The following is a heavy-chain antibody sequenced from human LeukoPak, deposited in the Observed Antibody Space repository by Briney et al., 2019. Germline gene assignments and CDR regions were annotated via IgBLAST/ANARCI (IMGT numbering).Heavy chain of an antibody. D-gene: IGHD5-18*01. CDR3: ARGVDTAMVADY. J-gene: IGHJ4*02. Sequence: SETLSLTCTVSGGSISSSSYYWSWIRQPPGKGLEWIGEINHSGSTNYNPSLKSRVTISVDTSKNQFSLKLSSVTAADTAVYYCARGVDTAMVADYWGQGTLVTVSS. CDR1: GGSISSSSYY. V-gene: IGHV4-39*07. CDR2: INHSGST.